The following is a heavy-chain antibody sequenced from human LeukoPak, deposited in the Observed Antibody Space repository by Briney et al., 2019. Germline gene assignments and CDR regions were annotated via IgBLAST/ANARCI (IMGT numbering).Heavy chain of an antibody. CDR1: GLTFSSSW. CDR3: ASGDNMDV. CDR2: INQDASEK. J-gene: IGHJ6*03. D-gene: IGHD3-3*01. Sequence: GGSLRLSCAASGLTFSSSWMYWVRQAPGKGLEWVANINQDASEKNYVGSVKGRFTISRDNAKNSLYLQMNSLRAEDTALYYCASGDNMDVWGKGTTVTVSS. V-gene: IGHV3-7*01.